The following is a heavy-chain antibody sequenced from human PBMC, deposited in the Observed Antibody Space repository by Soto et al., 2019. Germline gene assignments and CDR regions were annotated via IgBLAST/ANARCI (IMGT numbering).Heavy chain of an antibody. J-gene: IGHJ2*01. Sequence: LRLSCAASGFTFSSYEMNWVRQAPGKGLEWLSYIGSSGSTIYYAASLKGRFTISRDNAKNSLYLQMNSLRAEDTAVYYCARSPLTVLTQDWCFDLWGRGTLVTVSS. CDR2: IGSSGSTI. CDR1: GFTFSSYE. CDR3: ARSPLTVLTQDWCFDL. V-gene: IGHV3-48*03. D-gene: IGHD4-17*01.